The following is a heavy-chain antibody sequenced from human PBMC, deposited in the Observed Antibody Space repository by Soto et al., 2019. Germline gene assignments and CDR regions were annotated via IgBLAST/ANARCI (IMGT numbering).Heavy chain of an antibody. CDR3: ARTGLQIIQATSYYYGLDV. Sequence: GGSLRLSCAASGFTFSTYVMNWVRQAPGQGLEWVSSILGGGASTYYVDSVKGRFTISRDNSKDTLYLQMNNLRAEDTAVYYCARTGLQIIQATSYYYGLDVWGQGTTVTVSS. V-gene: IGHV3-23*01. J-gene: IGHJ6*02. CDR2: ILGGGAST. CDR1: GFTFSTYV. D-gene: IGHD1-1*01.